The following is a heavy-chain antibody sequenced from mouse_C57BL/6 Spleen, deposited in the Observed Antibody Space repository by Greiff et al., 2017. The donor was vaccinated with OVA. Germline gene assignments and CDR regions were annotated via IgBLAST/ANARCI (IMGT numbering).Heavy chain of an antibody. Sequence: VQLQQSGGGLVKPGGSLKLSCAASGFTFSDYGMHWVRQAPEKGLEWVAYISSGSSTIYYADTVKGRFTISRDNAKNTLFLQMTSLRSEDTAMYYCARLTGAYWGQGTLVTVSA. CDR1: GFTFSDYG. CDR3: ARLTGAY. D-gene: IGHD4-1*01. CDR2: ISSGSSTI. V-gene: IGHV5-17*01. J-gene: IGHJ3*01.